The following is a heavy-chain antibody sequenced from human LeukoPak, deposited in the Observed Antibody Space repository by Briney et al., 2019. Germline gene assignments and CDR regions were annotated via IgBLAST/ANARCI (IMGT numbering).Heavy chain of an antibody. J-gene: IGHJ4*02. CDR3: ARRGSSGYGYPDDY. CDR1: GGSISSYY. V-gene: IGHV4-59*01. Sequence: ASETLSLTCTVSGGSISSYYWSWIRQPPGKGLEWIGYIYYSGSTNYNPSLKSRVTISVDTSKNQFSLKLSSVTAADTAVYYCARRGSSGYGYPDDYWGQGTLVTVSS. D-gene: IGHD5-12*01. CDR2: IYYSGST.